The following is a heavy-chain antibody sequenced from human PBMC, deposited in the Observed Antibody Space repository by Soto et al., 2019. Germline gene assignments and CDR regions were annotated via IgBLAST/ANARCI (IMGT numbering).Heavy chain of an antibody. CDR1: GGSFSGYY. D-gene: IGHD2-2*02. CDR2: INHSGST. Sequence: QVQLQQWGAGLLKPSETLSLTCAVYGGSFSGYYWSWIRQPPGKGLEWIGEINHSGSTNYNPSLKSRVTISVDTSKNQFSLKLSSVTAADTAVYYCARTLGYCSSTSCYTPNYYYYYGMDVWGQGTTVTVSS. CDR3: ARTLGYCSSTSCYTPNYYYYYGMDV. V-gene: IGHV4-34*01. J-gene: IGHJ6*02.